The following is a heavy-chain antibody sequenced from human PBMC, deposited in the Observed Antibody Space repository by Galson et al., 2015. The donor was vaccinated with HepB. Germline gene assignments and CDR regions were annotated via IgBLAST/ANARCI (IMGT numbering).Heavy chain of an antibody. CDR1: GYSFTSYW. CDR3: ARSYYYDSSGYYYSEPRDAFDI. J-gene: IGHJ3*02. Sequence: QSGAEVKKPGESLKISCKGSGYSFTSYWIGWVRQMPGKGLEWMGIIYPGDSDTRYSPSFQGQVTISADKSISTAYLQWSSLKASDTAMYYCARSYYYDSSGYYYSEPRDAFDIWGQGTMVTVSS. CDR2: IYPGDSDT. V-gene: IGHV5-51*03. D-gene: IGHD3-22*01.